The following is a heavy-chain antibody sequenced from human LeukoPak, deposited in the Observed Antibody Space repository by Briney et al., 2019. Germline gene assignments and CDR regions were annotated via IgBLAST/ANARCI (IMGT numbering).Heavy chain of an antibody. V-gene: IGHV3-15*01. CDR1: GFTFSNAW. CDR2: FRSNTDGGTT. D-gene: IGHD3-9*01. CDR3: ATERVILTGFPRSNAFDV. J-gene: IGHJ3*01. Sequence: RGSLRLSCTASGFTFSNAWMTWVRQAPGKGLEWVGRFRSNTDGGTTDYAAPVRGRFTISRDDSKNTLYLQINSLKTEDTAVYYCATERVILTGFPRSNAFDVWGQGTVVTVSS.